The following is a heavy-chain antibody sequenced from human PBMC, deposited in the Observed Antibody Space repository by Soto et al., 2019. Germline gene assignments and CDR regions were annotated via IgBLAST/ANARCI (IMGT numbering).Heavy chain of an antibody. D-gene: IGHD2-15*01. Sequence: GGSLRLSCAASGFSVSSSYMTWVRQAPGKGLEWVSVIYSGGLTFYADSVKGRFAISRDNSKNTLYLQMNSLRPDGTAVYFCARGLGFCSGGSCYDDWGQGTLVTVSS. J-gene: IGHJ4*02. V-gene: IGHV3-53*01. CDR3: ARGLGFCSGGSCYDD. CDR1: GFSVSSSY. CDR2: IYSGGLT.